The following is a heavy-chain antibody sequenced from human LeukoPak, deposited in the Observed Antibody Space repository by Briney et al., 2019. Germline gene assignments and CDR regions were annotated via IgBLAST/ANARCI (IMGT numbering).Heavy chain of an antibody. J-gene: IGHJ3*02. CDR3: ARDPYSSGSDAFDI. Sequence: KPGGSLRLSCAASGFTFSSYSMNWVRQAPGKGLEWVSSISSSSSYIYYADSVKGRFTISRDNAKNSLYLQMNSLRAEDTAVYYCARDPYSSGSDAFDIWGQGTMVTVSS. CDR1: GFTFSSYS. D-gene: IGHD6-19*01. V-gene: IGHV3-21*01. CDR2: ISSSSSYI.